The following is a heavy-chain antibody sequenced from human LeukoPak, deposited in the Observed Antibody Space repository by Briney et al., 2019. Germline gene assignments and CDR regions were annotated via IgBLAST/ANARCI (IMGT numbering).Heavy chain of an antibody. V-gene: IGHV4-39*07. CDR3: ARSYYYGSGSYSLDY. D-gene: IGHD3-10*01. CDR2: IYHSGST. Sequence: SETLSLTCTVSGGSISSSSYYWGWIRQPPGKGLEWIGSIYHSGSTYYNPSLKSRVTISVDTSKNQFSLKLSSVTAADTAVYYCARSYYYGSGSYSLDYWGQGTLVTVSS. CDR1: GGSISSSSYY. J-gene: IGHJ4*02.